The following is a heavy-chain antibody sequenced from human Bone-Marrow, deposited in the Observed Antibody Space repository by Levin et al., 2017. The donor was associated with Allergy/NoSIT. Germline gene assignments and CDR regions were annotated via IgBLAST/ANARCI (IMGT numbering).Heavy chain of an antibody. V-gene: IGHV3-23*01. D-gene: IGHD5-18*01. J-gene: IGHJ1*01. CDR1: GFTISDHA. CDR3: ARGGYTYGSGL. CDR2: LGRGGSST. Sequence: GESLKISCAASGFTISDHAMSWVRQAPGKGLEWVSGLGRGGSSTYYADSVKGRFTISRDNSNNTLALQMNSLKVEDTAVYYCARGGYTYGSGLWGQGTLVSVSS.